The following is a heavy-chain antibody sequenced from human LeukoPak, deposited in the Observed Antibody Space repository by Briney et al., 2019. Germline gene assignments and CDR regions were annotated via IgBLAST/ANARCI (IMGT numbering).Heavy chain of an antibody. V-gene: IGHV3-48*04. CDR1: GFTSSRYS. J-gene: IGHJ4*02. CDR2: ISSSSSNI. CDR3: AKDSSMVRGDYDYFDS. D-gene: IGHD3-10*01. Sequence: PGGSLRLSCTTSGFTSSRYSMNWVRQAPGKGLEWISYISSSSSNIQYADSVKGRFTISRDNARNSLYLQMNSLRVEDTAVYYCAKDSSMVRGDYDYFDSWGQGTLVTVSS.